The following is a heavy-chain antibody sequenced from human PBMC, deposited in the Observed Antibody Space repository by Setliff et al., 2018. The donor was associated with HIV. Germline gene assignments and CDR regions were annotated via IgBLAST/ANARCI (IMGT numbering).Heavy chain of an antibody. CDR1: GFTFFSSA. V-gene: IGHV3-23*01. J-gene: IGHJ5*02. CDR3: AKGQDGLRYNWFDP. CDR2: IQSGGIT. Sequence: GGSLRLSCAASGFTFFSSALTWVRQAPGKGLEWVSLIQSGGITYYADSVKGRFTISRDNSKNMLYLQMNSLRAEDTAVYYCAKGQDGLRYNWFDPWGHGTLVTVSS.